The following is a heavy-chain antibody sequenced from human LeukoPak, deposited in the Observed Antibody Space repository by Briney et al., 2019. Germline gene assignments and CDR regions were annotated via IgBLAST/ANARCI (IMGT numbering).Heavy chain of an antibody. CDR2: IYHSGST. J-gene: IGHJ4*02. CDR3: ARGRGVGATALDY. Sequence: PSETLSLTCTVSGYSISSGYYWGWIRQPPGKGLEWIGSIYHSGSTYYNPSLKSRVTISVDTSKNQFSLKLSSVTAADTAVYYCARGRGVGATALDYWGQGTLVTVSS. V-gene: IGHV4-38-2*02. D-gene: IGHD1-26*01. CDR1: GYSISSGYY.